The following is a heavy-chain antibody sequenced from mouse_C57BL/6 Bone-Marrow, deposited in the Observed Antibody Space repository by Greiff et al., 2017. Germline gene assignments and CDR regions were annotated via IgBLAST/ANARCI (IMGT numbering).Heavy chain of an antibody. CDR1: GYTFTSYW. CDR2: INPSNGGT. Sequence: QVQLQQPGTELVKPGASVKLSCKASGYTFTSYWMHWVKQRPGQGLEWIGNINPSNGGTNYNEKFKSKATLTVDKSSSTAYMQLSSLTSEDSAVYDCARLGYDAPAWFAYWGQGTLVTVSA. CDR3: ARLGYDAPAWFAY. J-gene: IGHJ3*01. D-gene: IGHD2-3*01. V-gene: IGHV1-53*01.